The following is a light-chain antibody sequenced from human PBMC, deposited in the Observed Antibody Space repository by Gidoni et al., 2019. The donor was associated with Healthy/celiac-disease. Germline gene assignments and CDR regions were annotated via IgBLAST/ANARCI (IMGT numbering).Light chain of an antibody. CDR3: AAWDDSLNGRV. CDR2: SNN. CDR1: SSNNGSKT. V-gene: IGLV1-44*01. Sequence: QSVLTHPPSASGTPGQRVTISCSGTSSNNGSKTVNWYQQLPGTAPKLLIYSNNQRPSGVPDPFSGSKSGTSASLAISGLQSEDEADYYCAAWDDSLNGRVFGGGTKLTVL. J-gene: IGLJ2*01.